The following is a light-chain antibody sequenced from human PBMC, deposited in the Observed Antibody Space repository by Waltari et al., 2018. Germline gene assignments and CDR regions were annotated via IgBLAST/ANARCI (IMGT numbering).Light chain of an antibody. CDR3: QQYNVWPRT. Sequence: VMTQSPATLSESPGKIVTLTCRASQSVRNNVAWYQQRPGQAPRLLIYGGATRATDVPAKFSGSRSGTEVTLTINTLQSEDAATYYCQQYNVWPRTFGQGTKVEI. V-gene: IGKV3-15*01. CDR2: GGA. J-gene: IGKJ1*01. CDR1: QSVRNN.